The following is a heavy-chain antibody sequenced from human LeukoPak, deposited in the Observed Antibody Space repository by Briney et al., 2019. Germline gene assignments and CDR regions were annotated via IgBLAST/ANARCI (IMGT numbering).Heavy chain of an antibody. D-gene: IGHD3-10*01. CDR2: IYYSGST. J-gene: IGHJ4*02. CDR3: ARGVIGFDY. V-gene: IGHV4-59*01. Sequence: SETLSLTCTVSGGSISSYYWSWIRQPPGKGLEWIGYIYYSGSTNYNPSLKSRVTISVDTSKNQFSLKRSSVTAADTAVYYCARGVIGFDYWGQGTLVTVSS. CDR1: GGSISSYY.